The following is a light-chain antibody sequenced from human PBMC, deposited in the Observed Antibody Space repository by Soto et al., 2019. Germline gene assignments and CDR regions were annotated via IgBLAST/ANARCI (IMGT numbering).Light chain of an antibody. CDR2: EVV. J-gene: IGLJ1*01. CDR3: KSYAGSNTYV. CDR1: KNDIGVYDF. Sequence: QSVLTQPPSASGSPGQSVTISCTGTKNDIGVYDFVSGYQHHPGKAPRLIIYEVVQRPSAVPDRFSGSKPGNTVSLTVFGLQAADEADYFCKSYAGSNTYVFGRGTKVTVL. V-gene: IGLV2-8*01.